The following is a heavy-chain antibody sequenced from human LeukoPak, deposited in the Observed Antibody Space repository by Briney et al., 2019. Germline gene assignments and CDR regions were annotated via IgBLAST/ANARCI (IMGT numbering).Heavy chain of an antibody. CDR3: ARGRDGYKSFGSIYFDY. J-gene: IGHJ4*02. CDR1: GGTFSSYA. Sequence: ASVKVSCKASGGTFSSYAISWVRQAPGQGLEWMGIINPSGGSTSYAQKFQGRVTMTRDTSTSTVYMELSSLRSEDTAVYYCARGRDGYKSFGSIYFDYWGQGTLVTVSS. D-gene: IGHD5-24*01. CDR2: INPSGGST. V-gene: IGHV1-46*01.